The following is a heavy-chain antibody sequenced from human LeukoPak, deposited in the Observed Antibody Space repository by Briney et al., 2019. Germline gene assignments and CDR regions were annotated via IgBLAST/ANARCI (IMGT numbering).Heavy chain of an antibody. J-gene: IGHJ5*02. CDR3: ARGGRSGWYDWFDP. CDR2: INHSGST. V-gene: IGHV4-34*01. D-gene: IGHD6-19*01. CDR1: GGSFSGYY. Sequence: SETLSLTCAVYGGSFSGYYWSWIRQPPGKGREWIGEINHSGSTNYNPSLKSRVTISVDTSKNQFSLKLSSVAAADTAVYYCARGGRSGWYDWFDPWGQGTLVTVSS.